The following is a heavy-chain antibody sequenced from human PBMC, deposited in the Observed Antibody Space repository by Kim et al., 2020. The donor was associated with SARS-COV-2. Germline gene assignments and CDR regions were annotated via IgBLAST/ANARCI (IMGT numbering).Heavy chain of an antibody. J-gene: IGHJ6*02. CDR2: GETV. Sequence: GETVEYSPPVKGRFTISRDDTRNTVYLQMNSLRSEDTAVYYCTQGIGYTMNVWGQGTAVTVSS. V-gene: IGHV3-15*01. D-gene: IGHD2-2*02. CDR3: TQGIGYTMNV.